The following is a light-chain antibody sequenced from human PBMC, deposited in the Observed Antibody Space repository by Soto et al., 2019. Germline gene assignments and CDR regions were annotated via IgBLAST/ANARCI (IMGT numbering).Light chain of an antibody. Sequence: EIVLTQSPATLSLSPGERATLSCRASQSVSSYLAWYQQKPGQAPRLLIYDASNRATGIPARFSGSGSGTDFTLTISSLGPEDFAVYYCQQRSNWPPNFGGGTKVEIK. CDR1: QSVSSY. CDR2: DAS. V-gene: IGKV3-11*01. CDR3: QQRSNWPPN. J-gene: IGKJ4*01.